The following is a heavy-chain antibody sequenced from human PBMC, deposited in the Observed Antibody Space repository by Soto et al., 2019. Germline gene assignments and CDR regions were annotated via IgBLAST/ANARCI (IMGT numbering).Heavy chain of an antibody. D-gene: IGHD2-2*01. J-gene: IGHJ4*02. V-gene: IGHV3-33*01. CDR1: GISFGSSG. Sequence: QVQLVESGGGVVQPGRSLRLSCVASGISFGSSGMHWVRQAPGKGLEWVAFIWYDGSNQYYSDSLKGRFTISRDNSMNTVSLQMDSLRVEDTGIYYCARDGAHQDIDYWGQGTLVTVSS. CDR2: IWYDGSNQ. CDR3: ARDGAHQDIDY.